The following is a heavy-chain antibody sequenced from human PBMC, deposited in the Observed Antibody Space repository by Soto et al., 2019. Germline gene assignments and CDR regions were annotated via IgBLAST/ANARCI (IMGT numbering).Heavy chain of an antibody. J-gene: IGHJ3*01. CDR2: IYYSGRT. CDR3: ASGGWTYDILTGYYL. V-gene: IGHV4-59*01. CDR1: GGSISSYS. Sequence: SETLSLTCTVSGGSISSYSWNWIRQPPGKGLQWIGYIYYSGRTNYNPSLKSRVIISVDTSKKQISLKLSSVTAADSALYYCASGGWTYDILTGYYLWGQGTMVTVSS. D-gene: IGHD3-9*01.